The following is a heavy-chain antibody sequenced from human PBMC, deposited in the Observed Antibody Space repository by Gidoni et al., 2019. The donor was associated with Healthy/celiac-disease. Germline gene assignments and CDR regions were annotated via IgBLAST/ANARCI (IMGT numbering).Heavy chain of an antibody. CDR2: IYYSGST. J-gene: IGHJ4*02. Sequence: YYWGWIRQPPGKGLEWIGSIYYSGSTYYNPSLKSRVTISVDTSKNQFSLKLSSVTAADTAVYYCARLINWGPLPVDYWGQGTLVTVSS. CDR3: ARLINWGPLPVDY. D-gene: IGHD7-27*01. V-gene: IGHV4-39*01. CDR1: YY.